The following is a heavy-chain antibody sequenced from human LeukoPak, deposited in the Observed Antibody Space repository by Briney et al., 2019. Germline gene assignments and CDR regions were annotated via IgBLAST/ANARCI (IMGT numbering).Heavy chain of an antibody. CDR1: RFTFSSYS. Sequence: GGSLRLSCAASRFTFSSYSMNWVRQAPGKGLEWVSYISSSSSTINYADSVKGRFTISRDNAKNSLHLQMNSLRAEDTAVYYCARGYYGSGRSWFDPWGQGTLVTVSS. CDR2: ISSSSSTI. V-gene: IGHV3-48*01. CDR3: ARGYYGSGRSWFDP. D-gene: IGHD3-10*01. J-gene: IGHJ5*02.